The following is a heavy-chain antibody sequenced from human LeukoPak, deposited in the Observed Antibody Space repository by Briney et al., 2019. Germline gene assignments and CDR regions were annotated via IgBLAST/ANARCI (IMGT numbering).Heavy chain of an antibody. CDR3: ARNYYDYVWGSYRYTFDY. V-gene: IGHV4-61*02. Sequence: PSQTLSLTCTVSGGSISSGSYYWSWIRQPAGKGLEWIGRIYTSGSTNYNPSLKSRVTISVDTSKNQFSLKLSSVTAADTAVYYCARNYYDYVWGSYRYTFDYWGQGTLSPSPQ. CDR1: GGSISSGSYY. D-gene: IGHD3-16*02. J-gene: IGHJ4*02. CDR2: IYTSGST.